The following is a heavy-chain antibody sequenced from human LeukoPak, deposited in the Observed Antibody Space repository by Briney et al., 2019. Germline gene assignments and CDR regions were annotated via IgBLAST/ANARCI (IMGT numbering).Heavy chain of an antibody. CDR2: IYYSGST. Sequence: PSETLSLTCTVSGGSISSYYWSWIRQTPGKGLEWFGYIYYSGSTNYNPSLKSRVTISVDTSKNQFSLKLSSVTAADTAVYYCARHGGPTRGGWFDPWGQGTLVTVSS. J-gene: IGHJ5*02. CDR3: ARHGGPTRGGWFDP. CDR1: GGSISSYY. V-gene: IGHV4-59*08. D-gene: IGHD1-26*01.